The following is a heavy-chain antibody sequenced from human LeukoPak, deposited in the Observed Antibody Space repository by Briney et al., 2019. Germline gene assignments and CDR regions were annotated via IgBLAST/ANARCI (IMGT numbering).Heavy chain of an antibody. J-gene: IGHJ4*02. CDR1: NGSFNAYY. D-gene: IGHD2-15*01. CDR2: VNHSGST. CDR3: AISGWSYQKRTDS. Sequence: SETLSLTCAVSNGSFNAYYWSWIRPSPGKGLEWIGEVNHSGSTNYNPSLKGRITISADTSKSHFSLELTSVTAADTSVYYCAISGWSYQKRTDSWGQGTLVTVSS. V-gene: IGHV4-34*01.